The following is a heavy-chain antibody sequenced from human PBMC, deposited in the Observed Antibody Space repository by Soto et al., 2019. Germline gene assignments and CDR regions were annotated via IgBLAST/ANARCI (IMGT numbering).Heavy chain of an antibody. D-gene: IGHD6-13*01. Sequence: QVQLVQSGAEVKKPGSSVKVSCKASGGTFSSYAISWVRQAPGQGLECMGGIIPIFGTANYAQKFQGRVTITADESTNTAYMELSSLRSEDTAVYYCASTGGIPGIAAAGGYFDYWGQGTLVTVSS. J-gene: IGHJ4*02. CDR2: IIPIFGTA. CDR3: ASTGGIPGIAAAGGYFDY. CDR1: GGTFSSYA. V-gene: IGHV1-69*01.